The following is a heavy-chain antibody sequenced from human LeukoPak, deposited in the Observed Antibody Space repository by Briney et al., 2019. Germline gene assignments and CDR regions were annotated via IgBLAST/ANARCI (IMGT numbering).Heavy chain of an antibody. D-gene: IGHD3-22*01. J-gene: IGHJ5*02. Sequence: GGSLRLSCAASGFTFSSYWMSWVRQAPGKGLEWVANIKQDGGEKYYVDSVKGRFTISRDNAKNSLYLQMNSLRAEDTAVYYCARDLGQYYDTSDNWFDPWGQGTLVTVSS. CDR3: ARDLGQYYDTSDNWFDP. CDR2: IKQDGGEK. CDR1: GFTFSSYW. V-gene: IGHV3-7*01.